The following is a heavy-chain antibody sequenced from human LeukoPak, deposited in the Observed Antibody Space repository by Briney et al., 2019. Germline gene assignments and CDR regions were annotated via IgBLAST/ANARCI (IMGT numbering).Heavy chain of an antibody. CDR2: ISGSGGST. V-gene: IGHV3-23*01. D-gene: IGHD6-19*01. CDR3: ANAVAGTFDPHRDY. Sequence: GGSLRLSCAASGFTFSSYAMSWVRQAPGKGLEWVSAISGSGGSTYYADSVKGRFTISRDNSKNTLYLQMNSLRAEDTAVYYCANAVAGTFDPHRDYWGQGTLVTVSS. J-gene: IGHJ4*02. CDR1: GFTFSSYA.